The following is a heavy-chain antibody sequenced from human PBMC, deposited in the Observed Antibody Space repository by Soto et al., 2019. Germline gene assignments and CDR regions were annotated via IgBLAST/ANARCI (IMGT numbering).Heavy chain of an antibody. CDR2: INHGGST. Sequence: QVHLQQWGAGLLKPSETLSLTCAVYGESFIGYYWTWIRQSPGKGLEWIGEINHGGSTNYNPSLNSRVTISIDTSKNQLSLKLTSVTAGDTSGYCCARTDIETTNGFDPWGQGTLVTVSS. CDR1: GESFIGYY. CDR3: ARTDIETTNGFDP. V-gene: IGHV4-34*01. J-gene: IGHJ5*02. D-gene: IGHD2-15*01.